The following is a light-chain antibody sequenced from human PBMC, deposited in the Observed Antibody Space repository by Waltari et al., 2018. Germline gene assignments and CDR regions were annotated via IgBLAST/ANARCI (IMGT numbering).Light chain of an antibody. CDR2: GAS. J-gene: IGKJ1*01. CDR1: QSVSSN. CDR3: HQYNNWWT. Sequence: EIVMTQSPATLSVSPGERATLSCRASQSVSSNLAWYQQKPGQAPRLLIYGASTRATGVPARFSGSGSGTDFTLTISSLQSEDFGVYYCHQYNNWWTFGQGTKVEIK. V-gene: IGKV3-15*01.